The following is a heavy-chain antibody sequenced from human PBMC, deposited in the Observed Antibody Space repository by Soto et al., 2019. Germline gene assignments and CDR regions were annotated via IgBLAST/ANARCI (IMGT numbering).Heavy chain of an antibody. CDR1: AIIVTNYA. CDR2: VYYDGRNK. J-gene: IGHJ4*01. CDR3: EAALDY. Sequence: GGTLRRSCEASAIIVTNYAMHWVRHPQGKELERRVVVYYDGRNKYYADSVKGRINSSRDNSKKTRYLQMDRLRNEDTAGYYCEAALDYWVYVSRITVSS. V-gene: IGHV3-30*04. D-gene: IGHD6-13*01.